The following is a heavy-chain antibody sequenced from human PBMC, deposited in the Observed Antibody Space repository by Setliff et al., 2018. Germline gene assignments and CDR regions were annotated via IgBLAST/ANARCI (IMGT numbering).Heavy chain of an antibody. CDR3: ATKAVAGT. D-gene: IGHD6-19*01. CDR2: ISSSGSLI. Sequence: GGSLRLSCATSGFTFSDYYMSWIRQTPGKGLEWVAYISSSGSLIYYPDSVKGRFTISRDNAKKSVDLQMNSLRAEDTAVYYCATKAVAGTGGQGTLVTSPQ. V-gene: IGHV3-11*01. CDR1: GFTFSDYY. J-gene: IGHJ4*02.